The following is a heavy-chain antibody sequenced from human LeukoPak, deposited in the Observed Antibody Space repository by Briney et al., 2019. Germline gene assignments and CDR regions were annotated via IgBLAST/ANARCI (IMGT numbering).Heavy chain of an antibody. D-gene: IGHD3-3*01. CDR3: AKDSKKVSRFLEPYYYYYGMDV. Sequence: GGSLRLSCAASGFTFSSYAMSWVRQAPGKGLEWVSAISGSGGSTYYADSVKGRFTISRDNSKNTLYLQMNSLRAEDTAVYYCAKDSKKVSRFLEPYYYYYGMDVWGQGTTVTVSS. J-gene: IGHJ6*02. CDR1: GFTFSSYA. V-gene: IGHV3-23*01. CDR2: ISGSGGST.